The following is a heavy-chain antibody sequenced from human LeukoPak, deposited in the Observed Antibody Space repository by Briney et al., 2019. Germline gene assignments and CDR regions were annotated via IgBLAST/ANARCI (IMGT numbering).Heavy chain of an antibody. V-gene: IGHV3-48*03. CDR3: ARDGYCTSASCYLPEYFQH. CDR1: GFTFSSYE. CDR2: ISSSGGSM. Sequence: PGGSLRLSCAASGFTFSSYEMNWVRQAPGKGLEWVSYISSSGGSMYYADSVKGRFTISRDNAKNSLYLQMNSLRAEDTAVYYCARDGYCTSASCYLPEYFQHWGQGTLVTVSS. J-gene: IGHJ1*01. D-gene: IGHD2-2*01.